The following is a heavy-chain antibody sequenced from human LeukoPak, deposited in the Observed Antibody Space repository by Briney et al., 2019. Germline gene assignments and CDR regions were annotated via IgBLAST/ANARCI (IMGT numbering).Heavy chain of an antibody. Sequence: SETLSLTCTVSGGSISSGDFYWSWIRQHPGKGLEWIGYIHYSGSTYCNPSLKSRVTSSVDTSKNQFSLKLSSVTAADTAVHYCARGGELPTYYFDYWGQGTLATVSS. J-gene: IGHJ4*02. V-gene: IGHV4-31*03. CDR1: GGSISSGDFY. CDR2: IHYSGST. CDR3: ARGGELPTYYFDY. D-gene: IGHD3-10*01.